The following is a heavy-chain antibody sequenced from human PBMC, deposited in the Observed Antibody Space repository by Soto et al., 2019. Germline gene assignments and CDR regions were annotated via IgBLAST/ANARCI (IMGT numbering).Heavy chain of an antibody. J-gene: IGHJ4*02. CDR3: ATPPAYCSSTSCPYYFDY. CDR2: ISSSGSTI. D-gene: IGHD2-2*01. CDR1: GFTFSSYE. V-gene: IGHV3-48*03. Sequence: GGSLRLSCAASGFTFSSYEMNWVRQAPGKGLEWVSYISSSGSTIYYADSVKGRFTISRDNAKNSLYLQMNSLRAEDTAVSYCATPPAYCSSTSCPYYFDYWGQGTMVTVSS.